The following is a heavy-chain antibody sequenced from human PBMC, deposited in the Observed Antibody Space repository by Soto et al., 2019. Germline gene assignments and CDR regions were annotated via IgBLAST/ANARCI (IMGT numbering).Heavy chain of an antibody. CDR1: GYTFTNYF. Sequence: ASVKVSCKTSGYTFTNYFIHWVRQAPGQGLEWVGIINPRADSTNYAQKFQGRVTVTRDTSTSTVYMELRSLRSEDTAVYFCAREYGGSRVFDYWGQGTLVTVSS. V-gene: IGHV1-46*01. J-gene: IGHJ4*02. CDR3: AREYGGSRVFDY. CDR2: INPRADST. D-gene: IGHD1-26*01.